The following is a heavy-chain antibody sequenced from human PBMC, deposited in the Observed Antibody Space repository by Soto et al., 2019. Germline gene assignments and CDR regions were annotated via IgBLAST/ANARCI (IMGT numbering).Heavy chain of an antibody. Sequence: PSETLSLTCAVSGVSISSSGYYGSWIRQPPGKGLEWIGEINHSGSTNYNPSLKSRVTISVDTSKNQFSLKLSSVTAADTAVYYCARPVGSAAIYYFDYWGQGTLVTVSS. V-gene: IGHV4-34*01. CDR2: INHSGST. CDR1: GVSISSSGYY. D-gene: IGHD2-2*01. CDR3: ARPVGSAAIYYFDY. J-gene: IGHJ4*02.